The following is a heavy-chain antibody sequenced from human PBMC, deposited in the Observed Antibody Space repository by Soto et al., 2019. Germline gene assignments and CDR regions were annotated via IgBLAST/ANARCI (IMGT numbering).Heavy chain of an antibody. V-gene: IGHV3-23*01. CDR2: ISGSGGST. J-gene: IGHJ6*02. D-gene: IGHD2-21*02. CDR1: GFTFSSYA. Sequence: XSLRLSCAAPGFTFSSYAMSWVRQAPGKGLEWVSAISGSGGSTYYADSVKGRFTISRDNSKNTLYLKMNSLRAEDTAVYYCAKAIAYCGGDCSRYYGMDVWGQGTTVTVSS. CDR3: AKAIAYCGGDCSRYYGMDV.